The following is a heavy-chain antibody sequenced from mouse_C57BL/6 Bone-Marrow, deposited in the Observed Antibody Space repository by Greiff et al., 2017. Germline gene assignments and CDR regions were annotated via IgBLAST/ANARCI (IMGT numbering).Heavy chain of an antibody. V-gene: IGHV1-63*01. J-gene: IGHJ4*01. CDR1: GYTFTNYW. D-gene: IGHD2-3*01. CDR3: ARVGYYVSYYAMDY. Sequence: QVQLQQSGAELVRPGTSVKMSCKASGYTFTNYWIGWAKQRPGHGLEWIGDIYPGGGYTNYNEKFKGKATLTADKSYSTAYMQFSSLTSEDSAIYYCARVGYYVSYYAMDYWGQGTSVTVSS. CDR2: IYPGGGYT.